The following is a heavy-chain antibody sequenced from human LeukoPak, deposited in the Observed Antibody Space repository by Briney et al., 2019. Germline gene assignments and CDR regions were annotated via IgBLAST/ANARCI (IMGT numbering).Heavy chain of an antibody. J-gene: IGHJ6*03. V-gene: IGHV1-69*01. CDR3: ATPRAAASYNYYYYYMDV. CDR1: GGTFSSYA. Sequence: VASVKVSCKASGGTFSSYAISWVRQAPGQGLEWMGGIIPIFGTANYAQKFLGRVTITADESTSTAYMELSSLRSEDTAVYYCATPRAAASYNYYYYYMDVWGKGTTVTVSS. CDR2: IIPIFGTA. D-gene: IGHD6-13*01.